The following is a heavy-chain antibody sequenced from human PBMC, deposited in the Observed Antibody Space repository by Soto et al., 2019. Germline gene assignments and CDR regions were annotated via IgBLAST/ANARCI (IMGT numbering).Heavy chain of an antibody. CDR1: GGSFSGYY. J-gene: IGHJ6*02. D-gene: IGHD3-22*01. CDR3: ARDRRWLLPPYYYYYGMDV. Sequence: SETLSLTCAVYGGSFSGYYWSWIRQPPGKGLEWIGEINHSGSTNYNPSLKSRVTISVDTSKNQFSLKLSSVTAADTAVYYCARDRRWLLPPYYYYYGMDVWGQGTTVTVSS. CDR2: INHSGST. V-gene: IGHV4-34*01.